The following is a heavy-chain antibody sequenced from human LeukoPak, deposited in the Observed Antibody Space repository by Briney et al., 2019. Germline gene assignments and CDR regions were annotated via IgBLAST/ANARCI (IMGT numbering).Heavy chain of an antibody. D-gene: IGHD3-22*01. CDR2: ISYDGSNK. J-gene: IGHJ4*02. CDR1: GFTFSSYG. Sequence: GGSLRLFCAASGFTFSSYGMHWVRQAPGKGLEWVAVISYDGSNKYYADSVKGRFTISRDNSKNTLYLQMNSLRAEDTAVYYCAKVLTGDSSGYAIDYWGQGTLVTVSS. CDR3: AKVLTGDSSGYAIDY. V-gene: IGHV3-30*18.